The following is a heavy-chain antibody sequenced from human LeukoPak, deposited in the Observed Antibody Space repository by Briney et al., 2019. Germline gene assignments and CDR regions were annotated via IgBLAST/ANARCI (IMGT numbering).Heavy chain of an antibody. CDR1: GFTFSSYE. Sequence: GGSLRLSCAGSGFTFSSYEMNWVRQAPGKGLEWVSYISSRGDTIYYADSVRGRFTLYRDNAKNSLYLQMNSLRAEDTAVYYCARGYASAWCDYWGQGALVTASS. CDR2: ISSRGDTI. CDR3: ARGYASAWCDY. J-gene: IGHJ4*02. D-gene: IGHD6-19*01. V-gene: IGHV3-48*03.